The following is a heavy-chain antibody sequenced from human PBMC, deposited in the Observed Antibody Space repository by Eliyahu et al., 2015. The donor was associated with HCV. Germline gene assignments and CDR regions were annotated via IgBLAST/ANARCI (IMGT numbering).Heavy chain of an antibody. D-gene: IGHD6-13*01. CDR3: ARGWAAAGFEPSQH. Sequence: QVQLVESGGGVVQPGRSLXLSXAASGXPFSNYDMHWVRQAPGKGLEWVAVXWYDGSNKYYADSVKGRFTISRDNSKNTLYLQMNSLRADDTAVFYCARGWAAAGFEPSQHWGQGALVTVSS. J-gene: IGHJ1*01. CDR2: XWYDGSNK. V-gene: IGHV3-33*01. CDR1: GXPFSNYD.